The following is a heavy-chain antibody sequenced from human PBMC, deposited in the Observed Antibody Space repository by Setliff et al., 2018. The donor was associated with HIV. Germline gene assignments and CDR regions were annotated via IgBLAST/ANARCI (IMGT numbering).Heavy chain of an antibody. CDR1: DYSISSGYY. Sequence: SETLSLTRAVSDYSISSGYYWGWIRQPPGKGLEWIGYIYYSGSTNYNPSLKSRVTISVDTSKNQFSLKLSSVTAADTAVYYCARRADWGPADYYYYMDVWGKGTTVTVSS. D-gene: IGHD7-27*01. CDR3: ARRADWGPADYYYYMDV. J-gene: IGHJ6*03. CDR2: IYYSGST. V-gene: IGHV4-38-2*01.